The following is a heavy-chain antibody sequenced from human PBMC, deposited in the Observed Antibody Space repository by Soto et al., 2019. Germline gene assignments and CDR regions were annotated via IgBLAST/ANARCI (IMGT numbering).Heavy chain of an antibody. CDR3: ARSFGWYAIDH. J-gene: IGHJ4*02. CDR2: IHHSGST. CDR1: SASIITEQR. D-gene: IGHD6-19*01. Sequence: QMQLQESGPGLVKPSETLSLTCAVSSASIITEQRWTWVRQPPGKGLEWIGEIHHSGSTNNNPSLRRRVTMSVDKSKNQFSRNLNSVTAADTALYYCARSFGWYAIDHWGQGTLVIVSS. V-gene: IGHV4-4*02.